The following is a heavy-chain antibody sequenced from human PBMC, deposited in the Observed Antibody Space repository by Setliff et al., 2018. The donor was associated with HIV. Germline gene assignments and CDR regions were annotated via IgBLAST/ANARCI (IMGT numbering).Heavy chain of an antibody. Sequence: PSETLSLTCTVSGGTISSSDYYWGWIRQPPGKGLEWIGSIYYSGSTYYNPSLRSRVTISGDTSKNQFSLKLSSVTAADTAVYYCARVGGGWYRDFDYWGQGTLVTVSS. D-gene: IGHD6-19*01. J-gene: IGHJ4*02. CDR2: IYYSGST. CDR1: GGTISSSDYY. V-gene: IGHV4-39*07. CDR3: ARVGGGWYRDFDY.